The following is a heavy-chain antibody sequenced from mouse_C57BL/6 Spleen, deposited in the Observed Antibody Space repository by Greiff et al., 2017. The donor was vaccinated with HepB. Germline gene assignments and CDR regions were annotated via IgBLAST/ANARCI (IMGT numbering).Heavy chain of an antibody. D-gene: IGHD2-5*01. J-gene: IGHJ2*01. V-gene: IGHV1-81*01. CDR1: GYTFTRYG. CDR3: ARSGSLYYSNSYFDY. CDR2: IYPRSGNT. Sequence: QVQLQQSGAELARPGASVKLSCKASGYTFTRYGISWVKQRTGQGLEWIGEIYPRSGNTYYNEKFKGKATLTADKSSSTAYMELRSLTSEDSAVYFCARSGSLYYSNSYFDYWGQGTTLTVSS.